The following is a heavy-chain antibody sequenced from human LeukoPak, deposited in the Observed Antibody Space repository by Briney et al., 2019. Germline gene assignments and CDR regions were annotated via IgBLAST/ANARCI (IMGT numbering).Heavy chain of an antibody. J-gene: IGHJ4*02. V-gene: IGHV4-34*01. CDR2: INHSGST. CDR1: GGSFSGYY. D-gene: IGHD1-26*01. CDR3: ASCPYSGVTSFDY. Sequence: SETLSLTCAVYGGSFSGYYWSWIRQPPGKGLEWIGEINHSGSTNYNPSLKSRVIISVDTSKNQFSLKLSSVTAADTAVYYCASCPYSGVTSFDYWGQGTLVTVSS.